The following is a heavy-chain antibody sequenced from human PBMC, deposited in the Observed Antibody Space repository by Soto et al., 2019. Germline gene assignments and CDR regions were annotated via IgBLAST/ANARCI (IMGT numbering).Heavy chain of an antibody. V-gene: IGHV3-33*01. CDR3: ARDGYYGSGSYYNLLF. CDR2: IWYDGSNK. CDR1: GFTFSSYG. D-gene: IGHD3-10*01. Sequence: GGSLRVSWAASGFTFSSYGMHWVRQAPGKGLEWVAVIWYDGSNKYYADSVKGRFTISRDNSKNTLYLQMNSLRAEDTAVYYCARDGYYGSGSYYNLLFWGQGTLVTVSS. J-gene: IGHJ4*02.